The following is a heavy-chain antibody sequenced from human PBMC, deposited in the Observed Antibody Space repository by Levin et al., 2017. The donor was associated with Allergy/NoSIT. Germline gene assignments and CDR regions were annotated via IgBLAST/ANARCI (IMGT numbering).Heavy chain of an antibody. J-gene: IGHJ4*02. CDR1: GFTFSSYW. V-gene: IGHV3-7*01. CDR3: ARGKTTVTPGYFDR. Sequence: SGGSLRLSCAASGFTFSSYWMSWVRQAPGKGLEWVANIKQTGSEKYYEDSVKGRFTISRDNAKSSLYLQMNSLRAEDTAVYYCARGKTTVTPGYFDRWGQGTLVTVSS. D-gene: IGHD4-17*01. CDR2: IKQTGSEK.